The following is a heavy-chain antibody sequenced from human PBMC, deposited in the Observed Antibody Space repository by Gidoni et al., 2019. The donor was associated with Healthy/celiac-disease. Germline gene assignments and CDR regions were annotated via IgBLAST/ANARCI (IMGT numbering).Heavy chain of an antibody. CDR3: AKGYSSSWYYFDY. V-gene: IGHV3-9*01. Sequence: EVQLVESGGGLVQPGRSLRLSCSASGFTFDVYAMHWVRQAPGKGLEWVSGISWNSGSIGYADSVKGRFTISRDNAKNSLYLQMNSLRAEDTALYYCAKGYSSSWYYFDYWGQGTLVTVSS. D-gene: IGHD6-13*01. CDR1: GFTFDVYA. CDR2: ISWNSGSI. J-gene: IGHJ4*02.